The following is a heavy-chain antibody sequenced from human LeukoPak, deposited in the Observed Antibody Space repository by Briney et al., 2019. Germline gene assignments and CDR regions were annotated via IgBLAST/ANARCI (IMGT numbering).Heavy chain of an antibody. CDR2: IYHSGST. J-gene: IGHJ4*02. D-gene: IGHD6-19*01. CDR3: ARVEGASGWYFFDY. CDR1: GGSVNSGGYY. V-gene: IGHV4-61*08. Sequence: SETLSLTCTVSGGSVNSGGYYWSWIRQPPGKGLEWIGYIYHSGSTNYNPSLKSRLTISLDTSKSQFSLKLSSVTAADTAVYYRARVEGASGWYFFDYWGQGTLVTVSS.